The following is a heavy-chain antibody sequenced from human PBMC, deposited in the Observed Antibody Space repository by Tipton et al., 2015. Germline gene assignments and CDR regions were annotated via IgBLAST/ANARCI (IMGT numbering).Heavy chain of an antibody. J-gene: IGHJ5*02. D-gene: IGHD6-6*01. CDR3: ARDQGSSSSRPP. CDR1: GFTFNNYA. Sequence: SLRLSCAASGFTFNNYAMSWVRQAPGKGLEWVSVISYSGGTTYYADSVKGRFTISRDNAKNSLYLQMNSLRAEDTAVYYCARDQGSSSSRPPWGQGTLVTVSS. V-gene: IGHV3-23*01. CDR2: ISYSGGTT.